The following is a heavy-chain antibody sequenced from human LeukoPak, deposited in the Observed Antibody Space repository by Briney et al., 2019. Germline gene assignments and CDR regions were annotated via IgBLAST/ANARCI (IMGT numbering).Heavy chain of an antibody. CDR1: GFTFSSYE. Sequence: GGSLRLSCAASGFTFSSYEMNWVRQAPGQGLEWVSYISSSGSTIYYADSVKGRFTISRDNFRNMLYLQMNSLRAEDTAIYYCAKGGSRGYYGGIDYWGQGTLVTVSS. V-gene: IGHV3-48*03. CDR3: AKGGSRGYYGGIDY. D-gene: IGHD3-22*01. J-gene: IGHJ4*02. CDR2: ISSSGSTI.